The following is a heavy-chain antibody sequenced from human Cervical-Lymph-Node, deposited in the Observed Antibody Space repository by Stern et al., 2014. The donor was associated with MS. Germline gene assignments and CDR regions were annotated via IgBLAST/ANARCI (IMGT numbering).Heavy chain of an antibody. CDR2: FYSGIST. V-gene: IGHV3-66*01. CDR3: TREMAARRLDP. D-gene: IGHD5-24*01. CDR1: GSTVNSNY. J-gene: IGHJ5*02. Sequence: VLESGGTLVQPGGSLRLSCAASGSTVNSNYMTWVRQAPGKGLEWVSIFYSGISTYYAESVKGRFSFSIDNSKNTLYLQMNNLRVEDTAMYYCTREMAARRLDPWGQGTLVIVSA.